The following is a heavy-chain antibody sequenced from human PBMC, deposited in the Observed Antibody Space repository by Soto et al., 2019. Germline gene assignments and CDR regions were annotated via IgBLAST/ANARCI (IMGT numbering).Heavy chain of an antibody. CDR2: VTHDGTER. CDR1: GFTLSGHG. Sequence: QVQLVASGGGVVKPGRSLSLSCAASGFTLSGHGLHWVRQAPGEGLEWVAVVTHDGTERHYPDSVKGRFTITRDISKNTFYLQMNSLRVEDTAMYYCAREKNSGYYRTVDYWGQGTLVTVSS. CDR3: AREKNSGYYRTVDY. J-gene: IGHJ4*02. D-gene: IGHD3-10*01. V-gene: IGHV3-30*03.